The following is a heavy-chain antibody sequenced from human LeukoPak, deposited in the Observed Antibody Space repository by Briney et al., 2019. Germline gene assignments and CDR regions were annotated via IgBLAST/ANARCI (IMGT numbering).Heavy chain of an antibody. V-gene: IGHV1-18*01. CDR2: ISAYNGNT. J-gene: IGHJ4*02. CDR1: GYTFTSYG. D-gene: IGHD3-22*01. Sequence: ASVKVSCKASGYTFTSYGISWVRQAPGHGLEWMGWISAYNGNTNYAQKLQGRVTMTTDTSTSTAYMELRSLRSDDTAVYYCARDRGYYDSSGYYYFDYWGQGTLVTVSS. CDR3: ARDRGYYDSSGYYYFDY.